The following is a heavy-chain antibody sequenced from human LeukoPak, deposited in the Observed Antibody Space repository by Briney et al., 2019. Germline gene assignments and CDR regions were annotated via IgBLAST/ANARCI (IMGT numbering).Heavy chain of an antibody. CDR3: ARQRYSYGPDAFDI. D-gene: IGHD5-18*01. CDR2: IYPGDSDT. Sequence: GESLQISCKGSGYSFTSYWIGWVRQLPGKGLEWMGIIYPGDSDTRYSPSFQGQVTISADKSISTAYLQWSSLKASDTAMYYCARQRYSYGPDAFDIWGQGTMVTVSS. J-gene: IGHJ3*02. CDR1: GYSFTSYW. V-gene: IGHV5-51*01.